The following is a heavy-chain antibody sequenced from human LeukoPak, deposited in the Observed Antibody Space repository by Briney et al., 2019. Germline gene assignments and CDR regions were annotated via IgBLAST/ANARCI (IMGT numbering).Heavy chain of an antibody. J-gene: IGHJ1*01. V-gene: IGHV3-74*01. Sequence: GGSLRLSCTASGFTFSSSWMHWVRQAPGKGLVWVSRIHGDGSTATYADSVKGRFTISRDSAKSTLYLQMNSLRAEDTAVYYCARDETATGKLFQHWGQGTLVTVSS. CDR3: ARDETATGKLFQH. CDR1: GFTFSSSW. CDR2: IHGDGSTA. D-gene: IGHD3-9*01.